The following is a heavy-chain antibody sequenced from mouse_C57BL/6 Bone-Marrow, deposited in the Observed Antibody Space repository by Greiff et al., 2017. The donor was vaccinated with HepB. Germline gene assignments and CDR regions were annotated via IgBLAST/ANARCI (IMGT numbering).Heavy chain of an antibody. V-gene: IGHV1-64*01. Sequence: QVQLQQPGAELVKPGASVKLSCKASGYTFTSYWMHWVKQRPGQGLEWIGMIHPNSGSTNYNEKFKSKATLTVDKSSSTAYMQLSSLTSEDSAVYYCASPPITTVVAGNYFDYWGQGTTLTVSS. D-gene: IGHD1-1*01. CDR3: ASPPITTVVAGNYFDY. CDR1: GYTFTSYW. CDR2: IHPNSGST. J-gene: IGHJ2*01.